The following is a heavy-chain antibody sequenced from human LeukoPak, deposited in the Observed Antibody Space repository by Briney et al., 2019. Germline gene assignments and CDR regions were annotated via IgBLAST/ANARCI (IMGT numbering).Heavy chain of an antibody. Sequence: GGSLRLSCAASGFTFSSYAMSWVRQAPGKGLEWVSVISGSGSSTYYADSVKGRFTISRDNARNSLYLQMNSLRAEDTAMYYCARVSRGKWELLGAHDYWGQGTLVTVSS. CDR1: GFTFSSYA. D-gene: IGHD1-26*01. CDR3: ARVSRGKWELLGAHDY. CDR2: ISGSGSST. J-gene: IGHJ4*02. V-gene: IGHV3-23*01.